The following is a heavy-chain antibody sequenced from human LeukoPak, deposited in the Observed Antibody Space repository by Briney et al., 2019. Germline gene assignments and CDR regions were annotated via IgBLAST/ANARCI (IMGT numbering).Heavy chain of an antibody. V-gene: IGHV4-4*07. Sequence: SETLSLTCTVSGGSISSYYWSWIRQPAGKGLEWIGRIYTSGSTNYNPSLKSRVTMSVDTSKNQFSLKLSSVTAADTAVYYCARGYSHGSYYYYGMDVWGQGTTVTVSS. D-gene: IGHD5-18*01. CDR1: GGSISSYY. CDR2: IYTSGST. J-gene: IGHJ6*02. CDR3: ARGYSHGSYYYYGMDV.